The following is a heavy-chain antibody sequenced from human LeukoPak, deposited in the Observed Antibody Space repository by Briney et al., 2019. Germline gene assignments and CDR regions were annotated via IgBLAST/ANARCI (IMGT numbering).Heavy chain of an antibody. V-gene: IGHV3-33*08. CDR2: IWYDGRTK. CDR1: GFSFSSYA. CDR3: AREWGRIAVAGGPGY. D-gene: IGHD6-19*01. J-gene: IGHJ4*02. Sequence: GGSLRLSCAASGFSFSSYALHWVRQAPGKGLEWVAVIWYDGRTKFHADSVKGRFTISRDNSANTLYLQMSSLRVEDTAVYYCAREWGRIAVAGGPGYWGQGARVTVSS.